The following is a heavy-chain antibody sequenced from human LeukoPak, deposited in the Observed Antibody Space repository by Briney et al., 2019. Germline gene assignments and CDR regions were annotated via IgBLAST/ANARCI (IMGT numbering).Heavy chain of an antibody. J-gene: IGHJ6*02. Sequence: GASVKVSCKASGYTFTNNYMHWVRQAPGQGLEWMGIINPSGGSTNYAQKFQGRVTMTTDTSTSTAYMELRSLRSDDTAVYYCARDLVGATVRYYYYGMDVWGQGTTVTVSS. CDR1: GYTFTNNY. D-gene: IGHD1-26*01. CDR3: ARDLVGATVRYYYYGMDV. V-gene: IGHV1-46*01. CDR2: INPSGGST.